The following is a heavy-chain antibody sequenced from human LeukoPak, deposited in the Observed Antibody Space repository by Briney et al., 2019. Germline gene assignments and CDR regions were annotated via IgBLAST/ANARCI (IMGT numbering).Heavy chain of an antibody. V-gene: IGHV3-23*01. D-gene: IGHD2-2*01. CDR2: ISGSGGST. J-gene: IGHJ4*02. Sequence: GGSLRLSCAASGFTFSSYAMSWVRQAPGKGLEWVSAISGSGGSTYYADSVKGRFTISRDNSKNTLYLQMNSLRAEDTAVYYCAKDRDWSQLLLTPYFDYWGQGTLVTVSS. CDR1: GFTFSSYA. CDR3: AKDRDWSQLLLTPYFDY.